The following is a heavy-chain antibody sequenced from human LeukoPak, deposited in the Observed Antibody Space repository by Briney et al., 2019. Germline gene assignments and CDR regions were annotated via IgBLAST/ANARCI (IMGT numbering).Heavy chain of an antibody. J-gene: IGHJ4*02. D-gene: IGHD6-13*01. CDR2: ISGSGGST. CDR1: GFTFSSYA. Sequence: AGGSLRLSCAASGFTFSSYAMSWVRQAPVKELEWVSAISGSGGSTYYADSVKGRFTISRDNSKNTLYLQMNSLRAEDTAVYYCAKHRYTSSWFTDVWGQGTLVTVSS. V-gene: IGHV3-23*01. CDR3: AKHRYTSSWFTDV.